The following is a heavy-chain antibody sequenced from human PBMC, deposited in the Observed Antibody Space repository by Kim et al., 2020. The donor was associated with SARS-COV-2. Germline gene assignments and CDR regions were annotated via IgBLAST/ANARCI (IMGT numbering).Heavy chain of an antibody. V-gene: IGHV4-61*03. D-gene: IGHD3-10*01. J-gene: IGHJ4*02. Sequence: TYYNPSLKGRLTISVDTSRNHFSLMLSSLTAADTAIYYCARVDGSAFMIRYWGQGTLVTVSS. CDR2: T. CDR3: ARVDGSAFMIRY.